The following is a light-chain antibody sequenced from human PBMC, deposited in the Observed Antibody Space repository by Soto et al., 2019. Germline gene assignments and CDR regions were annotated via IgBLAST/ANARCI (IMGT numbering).Light chain of an antibody. J-gene: IGLJ1*01. V-gene: IGLV2-8*01. CDR3: SSYAGNSRYV. CDR1: SSDVGRYNY. Sequence: QSALTQPPSASGSPGQSVTISCTGTSSDVGRYNYIPWYQQRPGKAPKLIIYEVSKRPSGVPDRLSGFKYGNTASLTVSGLQAEDEADYYCSSYAGNSRYVFGTGTKVTVL. CDR2: EVS.